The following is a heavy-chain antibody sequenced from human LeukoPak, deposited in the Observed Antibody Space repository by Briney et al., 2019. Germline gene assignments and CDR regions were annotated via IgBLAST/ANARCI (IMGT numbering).Heavy chain of an antibody. J-gene: IGHJ3*02. CDR2: IFYSGGT. D-gene: IGHD5-24*01. Sequence: PSEALSLTCTVSGGSISSYYWNRIRQPPGKGLEWIGYIFYSGGTNYNPTLKSRVTISVDTSKNQFSLKLSSVTAADTAVYYCAGRLWRRDGYNISAFDIWGQGTMVT. CDR1: GGSISSYY. V-gene: IGHV4-59*01. CDR3: AGRLWRRDGYNISAFDI.